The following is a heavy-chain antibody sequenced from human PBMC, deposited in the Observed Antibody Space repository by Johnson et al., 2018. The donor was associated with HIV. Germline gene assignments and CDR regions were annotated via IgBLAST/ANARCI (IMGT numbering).Heavy chain of an antibody. D-gene: IGHD3-22*01. V-gene: IGHV3-11*04. CDR3: VRDSFYYDYDSFDI. CDR2: ISSSGSTI. J-gene: IGHJ3*02. Sequence: QVQLVESGGGLVKPGGSLRLSCAASGFTFSDYYMSWIRQAPGKGLEWVSYISSSGSTIYYADSVKGRFTISRDNAKNSLYLQTNSLRVEDTAIYYCVRDSFYYDYDSFDIWGRGTMVTVSS. CDR1: GFTFSDYY.